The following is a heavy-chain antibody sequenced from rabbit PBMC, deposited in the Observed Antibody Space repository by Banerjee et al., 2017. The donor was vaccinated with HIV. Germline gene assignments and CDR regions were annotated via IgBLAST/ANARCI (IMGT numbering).Heavy chain of an antibody. CDR2: FDTGSSGTA. D-gene: IGHD1-1*01. J-gene: IGHJ4*01. CDR3: ARDLPDSGYYNDL. V-gene: IGHV1S40*01. CDR1: GFSFSSSYY. Sequence: QSLEESGGDQVKPGASLTLTCTASGFSFSSSYYMCWVRQAPGKGLEWIACFDTGSSGTAYYASWAKGRFTISKTSSTAVTLQMTSLTAADTATYFCARDLPDSGYYNDLWGPGDPGHRL.